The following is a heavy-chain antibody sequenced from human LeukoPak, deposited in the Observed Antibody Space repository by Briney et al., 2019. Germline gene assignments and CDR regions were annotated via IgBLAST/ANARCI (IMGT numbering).Heavy chain of an antibody. CDR3: ARTRFLEWLSTPFDP. V-gene: IGHV4-34*01. J-gene: IGHJ5*02. CDR1: GVSFSGNY. Sequence: SETLSLTCAVYGVSFSGNYWSWIRQPPGKGLEWIGEINHSGSTNYNPSLKSRVTILVDTPKNQFSLNLSSVTAADTAVYYCARTRFLEWLSTPFDPWGQGTLVTVSS. D-gene: IGHD3-3*01. CDR2: INHSGST.